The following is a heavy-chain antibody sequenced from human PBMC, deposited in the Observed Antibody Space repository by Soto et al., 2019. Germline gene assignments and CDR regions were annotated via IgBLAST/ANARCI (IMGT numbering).Heavy chain of an antibody. CDR3: ARLPPLRVAGPFDS. V-gene: IGHV4-59*08. CDR1: GDSISTYY. Sequence: QVQLQESGPGLVKPSETLSLTCTVSGDSISTYYWSWIRQSPRKGLEWIGNIFFSGSTNYNPSLTSRSSMSPDTSNHPSALRLSSVTAADTAVYYCARLPPLRVAGPFDSWGQGALVTVSS. D-gene: IGHD6-19*01. J-gene: IGHJ4*02. CDR2: IFFSGST.